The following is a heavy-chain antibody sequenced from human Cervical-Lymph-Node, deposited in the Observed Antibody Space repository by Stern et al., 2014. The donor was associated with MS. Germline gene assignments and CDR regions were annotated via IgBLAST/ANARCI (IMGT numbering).Heavy chain of an antibody. CDR1: GGSISNGLYY. Sequence: QLQLQESGPGLVRPSQTLSLTCSVSGGSISNGLYYWSWIRQHPGKGLEWLGYIHHSGTTRYNPSLNSRVSISVDTSKNQFSLKVTSVTAAETALYYCARVADFDWSYDYWGQGILVTVSS. J-gene: IGHJ4*02. CDR2: IHHSGTT. CDR3: ARVADFDWSYDY. V-gene: IGHV4-31*03. D-gene: IGHD3-9*01.